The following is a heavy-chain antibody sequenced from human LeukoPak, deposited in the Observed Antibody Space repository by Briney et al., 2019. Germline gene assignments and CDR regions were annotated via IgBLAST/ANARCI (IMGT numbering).Heavy chain of an antibody. CDR3: ARYYYGSGVDAFDI. D-gene: IGHD3-10*01. Sequence: SETLSLTCTVSGGSISSSSYYWGWIRQPPGKGLEWIGSIYYSGSTYYNPSLKSRVTISVDTSKNQFSLKLSSVTAADTAVYYCARYYYGSGVDAFDIWGQGTMVTVSS. CDR2: IYYSGST. CDR1: GGSISSSSYY. J-gene: IGHJ3*02. V-gene: IGHV4-39*07.